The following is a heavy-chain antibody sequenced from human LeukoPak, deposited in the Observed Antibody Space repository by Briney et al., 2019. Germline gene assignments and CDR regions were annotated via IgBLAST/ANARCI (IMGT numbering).Heavy chain of an antibody. J-gene: IGHJ4*02. Sequence: PGGSLRLSCAASGFTFSSYWMSWVRQAPGKGLEWVANIKQDGSEKYYVDSVKGRFTISRDNAKNSLYLQMNSLRAEDTAVYYCARVKPGIAPHFDYWGQGTLVTVSS. CDR2: IKQDGSEK. CDR3: ARVKPGIAPHFDY. CDR1: GFTFSSYW. V-gene: IGHV3-7*03. D-gene: IGHD6-13*01.